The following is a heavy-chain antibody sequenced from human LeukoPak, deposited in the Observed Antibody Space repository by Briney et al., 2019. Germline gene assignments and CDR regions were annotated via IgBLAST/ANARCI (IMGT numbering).Heavy chain of an antibody. Sequence: SETLSLTCTVSGGSIISGGYYWSWIRQHPGKGLEWIGYIYYSGSTYCNPSLESRVTISVDTSKNQFSLKLRSVTAADTAVYYCARGSSDSSGYYGFRPWGFDPWGQGTLVTVSS. CDR2: IYYSGST. V-gene: IGHV4-31*03. J-gene: IGHJ5*02. CDR3: ARGSSDSSGYYGFRPWGFDP. CDR1: GGSIISGGYY. D-gene: IGHD3-22*01.